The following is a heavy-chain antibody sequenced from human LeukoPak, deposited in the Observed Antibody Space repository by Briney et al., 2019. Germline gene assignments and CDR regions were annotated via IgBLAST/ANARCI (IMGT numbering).Heavy chain of an antibody. D-gene: IGHD6-6*01. J-gene: IGHJ4*02. CDR1: GYTFSGYA. CDR2: INGDNGNT. Sequence: ASVKVSCKTSGYTFSGYAMHWVRQAPGQRLEWMGCINGDNGNTQYSQKFQGRVTITRNTSISTAYMELSSLRSEDTAVYYCATRIAARRNGMDYWGQGTLDTVSS. CDR3: ATRIAARRNGMDY. V-gene: IGHV1-3*01.